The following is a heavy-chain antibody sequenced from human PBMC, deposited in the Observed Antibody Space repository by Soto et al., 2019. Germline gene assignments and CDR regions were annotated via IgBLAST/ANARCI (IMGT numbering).Heavy chain of an antibody. CDR3: AKDGATSLVVTATLDY. V-gene: IGHV3-30*18. Sequence: QVQLVESGGGVVQPGRSLRLSCAASGFTFSSYGMHWVRQAPGKGLEWVAVISYDGSNKYYADSVKGRFTISRDNSKNTPYLQMNSLRAEDTAVYYCAKDGATSLVVTATLDYWGQGTLVTVSS. CDR1: GFTFSSYG. D-gene: IGHD2-21*02. CDR2: ISYDGSNK. J-gene: IGHJ4*02.